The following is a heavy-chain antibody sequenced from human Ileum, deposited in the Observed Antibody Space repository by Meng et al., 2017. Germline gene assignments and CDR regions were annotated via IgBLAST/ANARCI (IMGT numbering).Heavy chain of an antibody. CDR2: ISAYNSNT. V-gene: IGHV1-18*01. CDR3: ARGSAEFYYYYGMDV. CDR1: GYTFTSYG. J-gene: IGHJ6*02. Sequence: ASVKVSCKASGYTFTSYGISWVRQAPGQGLEWMGWISAYNSNTNYAQKLQGRVTMTTDTSTSTAYMELRSLRSDDTAVYYCARGSAEFYYYYGMDVWGQGTTVTVSS.